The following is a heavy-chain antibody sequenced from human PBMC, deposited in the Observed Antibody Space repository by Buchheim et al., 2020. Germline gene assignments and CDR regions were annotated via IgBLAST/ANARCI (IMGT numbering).Heavy chain of an antibody. V-gene: IGHV1-46*01. Sequence: QVQLVQSGAEVKKPGASVKVSCKASGYTFTSYYMRWVRQAPGQGPEWMGGINPSGGRTSHAQKFQGRVTLTRDASTSTVSRELSSLRSADTAVYYCARDRGSPQYFLDYWGQGT. D-gene: IGHD3-10*01. CDR1: GYTFTSYY. CDR3: ARDRGSPQYFLDY. CDR2: INPSGGRT. J-gene: IGHJ4*02.